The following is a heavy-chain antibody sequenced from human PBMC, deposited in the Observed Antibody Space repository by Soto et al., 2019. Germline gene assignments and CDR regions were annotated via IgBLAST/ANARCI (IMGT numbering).Heavy chain of an antibody. V-gene: IGHV1-18*01. CDR2: ISAYNGNT. Sequence: AASVKVSCKASGYSFTSYGISWVRQAPGQGLEWMGWISAYNGNTNYAQKVQGRVTMTTDTSTSTAYMELRSLRSDDTAVYYCARGGVAAAGTPYYYGMDVWGQGTTVTVSS. CDR3: ARGGVAAAGTPYYYGMDV. D-gene: IGHD6-13*01. CDR1: GYSFTSYG. J-gene: IGHJ6*02.